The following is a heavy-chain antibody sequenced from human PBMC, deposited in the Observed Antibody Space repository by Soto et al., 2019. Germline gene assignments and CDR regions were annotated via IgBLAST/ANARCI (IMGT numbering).Heavy chain of an antibody. CDR2: ISYDGSNK. J-gene: IGHJ3*02. V-gene: IGHV3-30*18. CDR1: GFTFSSYG. CDR3: AKDGGFDI. Sequence: QVQLVESGGGVVQPGRSLRLSCAASGFTFSSYGMHWVRQAPGKGLEWVAVISYDGSNKYYADSVKGRFTISRDNSKNTLYLQMNSLRAEDPAVYYCAKDGGFDIWGQGTMVTVSS. D-gene: IGHD3-16*01.